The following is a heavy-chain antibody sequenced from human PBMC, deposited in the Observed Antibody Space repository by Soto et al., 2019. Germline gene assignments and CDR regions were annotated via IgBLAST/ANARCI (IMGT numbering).Heavy chain of an antibody. CDR1: GGDFLSYT. Sequence: QLVQSGAEVKKPGSSVKVSCKASGGDFLSYTISWVRQAPGQGPEWMGTIIPILDVAKNAQKFQCRVAITADKATSSVYMALRSLGIDVTAVYYCPQVGCGELWYGMDDWGQGTTITVSS. V-gene: IGHV1-69*02. CDR2: IIPILDVA. CDR3: PQVGCGELWYGMDD. D-gene: IGHD3-10*01. J-gene: IGHJ6*02.